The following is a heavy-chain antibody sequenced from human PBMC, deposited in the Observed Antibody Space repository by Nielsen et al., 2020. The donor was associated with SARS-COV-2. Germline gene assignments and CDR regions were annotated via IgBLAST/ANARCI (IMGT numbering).Heavy chain of an antibody. J-gene: IGHJ3*02. Sequence: GESLKISCAASGFALRDHYMDWVRQAPGKGLEWVGRIKNIPDSNPANYAASVKGRFTISRDDSDNSLFLQMNSLTVEDTAVYYCARDNWAALDIWGQGTMVTVS. D-gene: IGHD3-16*01. CDR3: ARDNWAALDI. CDR1: GFALRDHY. V-gene: IGHV3-72*01. CDR2: IKNIPDSNPA.